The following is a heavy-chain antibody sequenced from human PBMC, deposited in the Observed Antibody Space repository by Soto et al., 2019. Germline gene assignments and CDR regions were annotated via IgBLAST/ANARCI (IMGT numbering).Heavy chain of an antibody. CDR2: ITGSDVNT. CDR1: GFTFSSYA. CDR3: AKTVSTTWAFDY. J-gene: IGHJ4*02. D-gene: IGHD2-2*01. Sequence: EVQLLESGGGLVQPGGSLIRSCAASGFTFSSYAMSWVRQAPGKGLEWVSAITGSDVNTYYADSVKGRFTISRDNSKNTLYLQMNSLRADDTAVYYCAKTVSTTWAFDYWGQGTLVTVSS. V-gene: IGHV3-23*01.